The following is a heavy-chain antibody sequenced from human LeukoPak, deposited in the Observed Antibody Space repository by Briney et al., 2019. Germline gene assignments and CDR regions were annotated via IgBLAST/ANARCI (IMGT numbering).Heavy chain of an antibody. J-gene: IGHJ4*02. D-gene: IGHD1-20*01. CDR2: IKQDGSEK. Sequence: GGSLRLSCAASGFTFSSHWMSWVRQAPGKGLEWVANIKQDGSEKYYVDSVKGRFTISRDNAKDSLYLQMNSLRAEDTAVYYCARDYNWNYLDYWGQGTLVTVSS. CDR1: GFTFSSHW. V-gene: IGHV3-7*01. CDR3: ARDYNWNYLDY.